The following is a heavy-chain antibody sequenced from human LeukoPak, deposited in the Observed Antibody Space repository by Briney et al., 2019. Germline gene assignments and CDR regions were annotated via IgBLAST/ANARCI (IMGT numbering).Heavy chain of an antibody. CDR2: ISGYTGNT. CDR1: GYTFIGFG. V-gene: IGHV1-18*01. CDR3: VRDLNSAARSFFDY. Sequence: ASVKVSCKASGYTFIGFGFSWVRQAPGQGPEWMGWISGYTGNTNYAQRFQGRVTMTTDTSTSTAYMELRTLRSDDTAVYYCVRDLNSAARSFFDYWGTGTLVTVSS. J-gene: IGHJ4*02. D-gene: IGHD6-6*01.